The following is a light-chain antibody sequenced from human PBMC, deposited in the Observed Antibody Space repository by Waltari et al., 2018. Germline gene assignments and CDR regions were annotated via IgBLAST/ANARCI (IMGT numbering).Light chain of an antibody. CDR3: QVWDDVTDSGV. CDR2: YDS. Sequence: YVLTQPPSVSVDPGKTARLTCGGENMGSTSVNWYQQKPGQAPVLVMFYDSDRPSEIPERFSGSNSGNTATLTISWVEAGDEADYHCQVWDDVTDSGVFGGGTKLTVL. J-gene: IGLJ3*02. V-gene: IGLV3-21*04. CDR1: NMGSTS.